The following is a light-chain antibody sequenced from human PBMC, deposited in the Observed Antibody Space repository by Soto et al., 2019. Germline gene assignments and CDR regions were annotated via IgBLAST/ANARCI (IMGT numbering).Light chain of an antibody. CDR3: QQSYTTPIT. V-gene: IGKV1-5*01. CDR1: QSISSW. J-gene: IGKJ5*01. Sequence: DIQMTQSPSTLSASVGDRVTITCRASQSISSWLAWYQQKPGKAPNLLIYDASTLHSGVPSRFSGGGSGTDFTLTISSLQPEDFATYYCQQSYTTPITFGQGTRLEIK. CDR2: DAS.